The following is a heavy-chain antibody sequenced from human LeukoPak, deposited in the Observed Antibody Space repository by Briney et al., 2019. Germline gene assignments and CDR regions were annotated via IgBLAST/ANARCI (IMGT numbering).Heavy chain of an antibody. Sequence: PGGSLRLSCAASGSTFSSYSMNWVRQAPGKGLEWVSSISSSSSYIYYADSVKGRFTISRDNAKNSLYLQMNSLRAEDTAVYYCARDSSPPLLRPKGFDYWGQGTLVTVSS. V-gene: IGHV3-21*01. J-gene: IGHJ4*02. CDR2: ISSSSSYI. CDR3: ARDSSPPLLRPKGFDY. CDR1: GSTFSSYS. D-gene: IGHD2-15*01.